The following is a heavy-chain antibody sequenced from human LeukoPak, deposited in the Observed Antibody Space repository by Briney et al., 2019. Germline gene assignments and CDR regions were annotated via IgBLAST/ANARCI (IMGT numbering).Heavy chain of an antibody. CDR1: GGSISSYN. CDR2: ISYSGST. D-gene: IGHD2/OR15-2a*01. CDR3: AGHHPRNTVDF. J-gene: IGHJ4*02. Sequence: PSETLSLTCTVSGGSISSYNWSWIRQPPGKGLEWIGYISYSGSTNYNPSLKSRVTISLDTSKNQFSLKLSSVTAADTAVYYCAGHHPRNTVDFWGQGTLVTVSS. V-gene: IGHV4-59*08.